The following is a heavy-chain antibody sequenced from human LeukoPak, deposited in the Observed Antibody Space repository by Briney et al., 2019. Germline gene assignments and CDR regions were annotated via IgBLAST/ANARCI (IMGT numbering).Heavy chain of an antibody. Sequence: GGSLRLSCAASGFTFGDYTMYWVRQAPGKGLEWVSLISWDGGSTYYADSVKGRFTISRDNAKNSLYLQMNSLRAEDTAVYYCMGDYCTSTSCSTTFWGQGTLVTVSS. CDR3: MGDYCTSTSCSTTF. D-gene: IGHD2-2*02. CDR2: ISWDGGST. J-gene: IGHJ4*02. CDR1: GFTFGDYT. V-gene: IGHV3-43*01.